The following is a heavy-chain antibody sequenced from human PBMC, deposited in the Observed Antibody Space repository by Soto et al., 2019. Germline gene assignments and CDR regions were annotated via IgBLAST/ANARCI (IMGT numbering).Heavy chain of an antibody. Sequence: RASVKVSCKASGYTFTSYGISWVRQAPGQGLEWMGRIIPILGIANYAQKFQGRVTITADKSTSTAYMELSSLRSEDTAVYYCARFRGSYGMDVWGQGTTVTVSS. CDR2: IIPILGIA. CDR3: ARFRGSYGMDV. CDR1: GYTFTSYG. V-gene: IGHV1-69*04. D-gene: IGHD3-10*01. J-gene: IGHJ6*02.